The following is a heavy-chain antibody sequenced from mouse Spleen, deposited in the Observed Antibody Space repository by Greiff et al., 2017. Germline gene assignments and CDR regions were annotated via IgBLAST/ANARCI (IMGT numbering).Heavy chain of an antibody. CDR3: ARHGLTGTSWFAY. CDR2: ISSGGSYT. D-gene: IGHD4-1*01. Sequence: EVQGVESGGGLVKPGGSLKLSCAASGFTFSSYAMSWVRQTPEKRLEWVATISSGGSYTYYPDSVKGRFTISRDNAKNTLYLQMSSLRSEDTAMYYCARHGLTGTSWFAYWGQGTLVTVSA. J-gene: IGHJ3*01. CDR1: GFTFSSYA. V-gene: IGHV5-9-3*01.